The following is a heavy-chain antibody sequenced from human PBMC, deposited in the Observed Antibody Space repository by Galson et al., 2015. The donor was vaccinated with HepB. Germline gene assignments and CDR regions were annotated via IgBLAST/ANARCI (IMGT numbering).Heavy chain of an antibody. D-gene: IGHD3-10*01. CDR3: ARMVRESDY. J-gene: IGHJ4*02. Sequence: SLRLSCAASGFTFSSYWMSWVRQAPGKGLEWMANIKQDGSEKYYVDSVKGRFTIYRDNAKNSLYLQMNSLRAEDAAVYYCARMVRESDYWGQGTLVTVSS. CDR2: IKQDGSEK. CDR1: GFTFSSYW. V-gene: IGHV3-7*03.